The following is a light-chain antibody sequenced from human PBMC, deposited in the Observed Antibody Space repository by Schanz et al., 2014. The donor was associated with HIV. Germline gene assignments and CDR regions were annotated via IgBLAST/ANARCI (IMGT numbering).Light chain of an antibody. CDR1: SSDVGGYNY. CDR3: QSYDNSLNVWV. J-gene: IGLJ3*02. CDR2: DVS. Sequence: QSALTQPRSVSGSPGQSVTISCTGTSSDVGGYNYVSWYQQHPGKAPKLMIYDVSKRPSGVPDRFSGSKSGNTASLTISGLQAEDEADYYCQSYDNSLNVWVFGGGTKLTVL. V-gene: IGLV2-11*01.